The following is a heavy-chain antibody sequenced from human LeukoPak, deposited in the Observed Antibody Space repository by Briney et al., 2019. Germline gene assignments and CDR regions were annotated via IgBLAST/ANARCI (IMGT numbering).Heavy chain of an antibody. CDR3: ARAAGGAHAFDI. J-gene: IGHJ3*02. D-gene: IGHD3-10*01. Sequence: SETLSLTCTVSSGSISSYYWSWIRQPPGKGLEWIGYVSYSGSTRYNASLKSRVPISVDTSKSQFSLKLSSVTAADTAVYYCARAAGGAHAFDIWGQGTKVTVSS. CDR1: SGSISSYY. V-gene: IGHV4-59*01. CDR2: VSYSGST.